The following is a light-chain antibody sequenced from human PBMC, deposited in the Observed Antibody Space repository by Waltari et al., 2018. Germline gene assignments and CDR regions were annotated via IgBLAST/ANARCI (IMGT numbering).Light chain of an antibody. J-gene: IGLJ1*01. CDR3: SSYAGSNTYI. V-gene: IGLV2-11*01. Sequence: QAAPTQPPSVSGSPGQSVTISCTGTSSDIGYYNPVSWYQQHPGKAPKLMCYEVSKRPSGVSDRFSGSKSGNTASLTISGLQAEDEADYYCSSYAGSNTYIFGAGTRLTVL. CDR1: SSDIGYYNP. CDR2: EVS.